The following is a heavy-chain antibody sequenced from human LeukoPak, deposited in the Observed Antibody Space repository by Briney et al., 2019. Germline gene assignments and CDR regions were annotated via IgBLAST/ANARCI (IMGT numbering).Heavy chain of an antibody. Sequence: GGSLRLSCAASGFTFSTYWMSWVRQAPGKGLEWVANIKQDGSETYYVDSVKGRFTISRDNAKNSLYLQMNSLRAEDTAVYYCAELGITMIGGVWGKGTTVTISS. V-gene: IGHV3-7*01. CDR3: AELGITMIGGV. J-gene: IGHJ6*04. D-gene: IGHD3-10*02. CDR1: GFTFSTYW. CDR2: IKQDGSET.